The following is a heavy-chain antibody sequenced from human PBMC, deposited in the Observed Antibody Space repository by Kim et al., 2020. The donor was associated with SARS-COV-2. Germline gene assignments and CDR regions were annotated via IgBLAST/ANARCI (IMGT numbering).Heavy chain of an antibody. Sequence: SGPTLVNPTQTLTLTCTCSGFLVTSSGVGVGWIRQPPGKALEWLALIYWDDDSRYSPSLKNRLTITKDTSKNQVLLTVTNVDPVDTATDYCAHRSSLKGVFDIWGQGTTVTVSS. D-gene: IGHD2-8*01. J-gene: IGHJ3*02. CDR3: AHRSSLKGVFDI. CDR2: IYWDDDS. V-gene: IGHV2-5*02. CDR1: GFLVTSSGVG.